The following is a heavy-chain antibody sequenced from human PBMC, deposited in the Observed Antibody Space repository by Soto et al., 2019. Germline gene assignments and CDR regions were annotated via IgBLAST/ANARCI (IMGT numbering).Heavy chain of an antibody. J-gene: IGHJ4*02. CDR1: GFTVSSYA. V-gene: IGHV3-30-3*01. CDR2: ISYDGSNK. Sequence: GPLRLSCAASGFTVSSYAMHWVRQAPGKGLEWVAVISYDGSNKYYADSVKGRFTISRDNSKNTLYLQMNSLRAEDTAVYYCARESSSGWDHWGQGTLVTVSS. CDR3: ARESSSGWDH. D-gene: IGHD6-19*01.